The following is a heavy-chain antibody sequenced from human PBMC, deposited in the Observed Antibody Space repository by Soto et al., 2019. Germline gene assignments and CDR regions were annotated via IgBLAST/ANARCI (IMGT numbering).Heavy chain of an antibody. Sequence: QVQLVESGGGVVQPRRSLRLSCAASGFTFSSYGMHWVRQAPGKGLEWVAVISYDGSNKYYADSVKGRFTISRDNSKNTLYLQMNSLRAEDTAVYYCAKDQADFDWLLPDYWGQGTLVTVSS. V-gene: IGHV3-30*18. J-gene: IGHJ4*02. D-gene: IGHD3-9*01. CDR2: ISYDGSNK. CDR3: AKDQADFDWLLPDY. CDR1: GFTFSSYG.